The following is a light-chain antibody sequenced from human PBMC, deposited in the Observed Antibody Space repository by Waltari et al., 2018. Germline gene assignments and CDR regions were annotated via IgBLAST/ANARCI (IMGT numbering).Light chain of an antibody. Sequence: QTVVTQEPSLSVSPGGTVTLTCALSSGSLSSTSYATWYQQTPGQAPRTLVYKGSSRSYGVSDRFSGSVLWNKAALTITGAQADDESDYYCSLYMGSGIWVFGGGTKLTVL. CDR2: KGS. CDR1: SGSLSSTSY. V-gene: IGLV8-61*01. J-gene: IGLJ3*02. CDR3: SLYMGSGIWV.